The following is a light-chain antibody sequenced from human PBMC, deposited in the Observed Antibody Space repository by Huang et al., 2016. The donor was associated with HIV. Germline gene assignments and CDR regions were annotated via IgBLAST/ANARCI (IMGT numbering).Light chain of an antibody. CDR3: MQSLQTPGT. CDR2: SGS. J-gene: IGKJ5*01. Sequence: DIVMIQSPLSLSVTPGEAASISCRSSQSLLHGNGSNYLEWYLQKPGQSPQLLIYSGSDRAPGVPARFSASGSGTDFSLKISSVEAEDIGIYYCMQSLQTPGTFGQGTRLDIK. CDR1: QSLLHGNGSNY. V-gene: IGKV2-28*01.